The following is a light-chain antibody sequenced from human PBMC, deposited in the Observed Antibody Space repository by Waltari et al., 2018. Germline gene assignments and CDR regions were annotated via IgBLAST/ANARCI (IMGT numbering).Light chain of an antibody. Sequence: DIQMTQSPTSLSASVGDRVSITCRASQSVITYLNWYQQKPGTPPKLLIYGVSSLEKGVPSRFSGSGSGTEFTFTISSLQPGDFATYDCQQAFSIPPTFGRGTKVEV. J-gene: IGKJ1*01. CDR3: QQAFSIPPT. V-gene: IGKV1-39*01. CDR1: QSVITY. CDR2: GVS.